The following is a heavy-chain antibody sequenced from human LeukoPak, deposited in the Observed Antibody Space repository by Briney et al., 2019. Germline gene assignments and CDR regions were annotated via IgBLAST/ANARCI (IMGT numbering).Heavy chain of an antibody. J-gene: IGHJ6*02. D-gene: IGHD5-18*01. CDR1: GFTFRSYA. Sequence: GGSLRLSCAASGFTFRSYAMSWVRQAPGKGLEWVSAISGSGSSTYYADSVKGRFTISRDNSKNTLYLQMNSLRAEDTAVYYCAKDEGTAMIYYYYYGMDVWGQGTTVTVSS. CDR2: ISGSGSST. CDR3: AKDEGTAMIYYYYYGMDV. V-gene: IGHV3-23*01.